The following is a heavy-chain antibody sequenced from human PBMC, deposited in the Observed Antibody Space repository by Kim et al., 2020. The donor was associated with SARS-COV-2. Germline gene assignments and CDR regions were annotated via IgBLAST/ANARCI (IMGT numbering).Heavy chain of an antibody. Sequence: SETLSLTCTVSGGSISSSSYYWGWIRQPPGKGLEWIGSIYYSGSTYYNPSLKSRVTISVDTSKNQFSLKLSSVTAADTAVYYCARLLRRYDILTGYSLTPPYGMDVWGQGTTVTVSS. CDR1: GGSISSSSYY. D-gene: IGHD3-9*01. J-gene: IGHJ6*02. V-gene: IGHV4-39*01. CDR3: ARLLRRYDILTGYSLTPPYGMDV. CDR2: IYYSGST.